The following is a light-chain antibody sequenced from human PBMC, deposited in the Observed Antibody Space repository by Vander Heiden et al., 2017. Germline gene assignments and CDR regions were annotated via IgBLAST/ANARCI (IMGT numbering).Light chain of an antibody. CDR2: EVS. V-gene: IGLV2-8*01. Sequence: QSALTQPPSASGSPGQSVTISCPGTSSDVGGYNYVSWYQQHPGKAPKLMIYEVSKRPSGVPDRFSGSKSGNTASLTVSGLQAEDEADYYGSSYAGSNNVVFGGGTKLTVL. CDR3: SSYAGSNNVV. J-gene: IGLJ2*01. CDR1: SSDVGGYNY.